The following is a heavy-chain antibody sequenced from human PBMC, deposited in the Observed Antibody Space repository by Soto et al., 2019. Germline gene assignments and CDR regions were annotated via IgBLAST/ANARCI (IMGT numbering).Heavy chain of an antibody. CDR3: ARDQVDIVARRPIGIDV. D-gene: IGHD5-12*01. J-gene: IGHJ6*02. CDR2: IYSGGST. V-gene: IGHV3-53*02. CDR1: GFTVSSNY. Sequence: EVQLVETGGGLIQPGGSLRLSCAASGFTVSSNYMSWVRQAPGKGLEWVSVIYSGGSTYYADSVKGRFTISRDNSKNTLYLQMNSLRAEDTAVYYCARDQVDIVARRPIGIDVWGQGTTVTVSS.